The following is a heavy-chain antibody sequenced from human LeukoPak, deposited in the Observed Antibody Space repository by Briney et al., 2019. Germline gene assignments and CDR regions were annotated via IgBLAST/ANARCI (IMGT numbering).Heavy chain of an antibody. Sequence: PGGSLRLSCAASGFTFSSYAMSWVRQAPGKGLEWVSGISSSSGGTYYAESVKGRFIISRDSSQNTLYLQMHSLKVEDTAIYYCARRRLQIDYWGQGTLVTVSS. CDR1: GFTFSSYA. V-gene: IGHV3-23*01. CDR3: ARRRLQIDY. J-gene: IGHJ4*02. CDR2: ISSSSGGT. D-gene: IGHD4-11*01.